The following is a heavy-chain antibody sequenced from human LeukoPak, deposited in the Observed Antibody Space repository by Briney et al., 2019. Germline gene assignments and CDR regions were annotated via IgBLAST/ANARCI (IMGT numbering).Heavy chain of an antibody. Sequence: SETLSLTWTVSGGSISSSSYYWGWIRQPPGKGLEWIGSIYYSGSTYYNPSLKSRVTISVDTSKNQFSLKLSSVTAADTAVYYCARPTSSSGAFDIWGQGTMVTVSS. CDR2: IYYSGST. CDR3: ARPTSSSGAFDI. J-gene: IGHJ3*02. D-gene: IGHD6-6*01. CDR1: GGSISSSSYY. V-gene: IGHV4-39*01.